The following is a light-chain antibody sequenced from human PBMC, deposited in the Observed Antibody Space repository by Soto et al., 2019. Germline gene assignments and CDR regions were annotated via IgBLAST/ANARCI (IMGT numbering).Light chain of an antibody. CDR2: AAS. Sequence: DIQMTQSPSSLSASVGDRITITCRASQSMSNFLNWYQQKPGKAPMLLISAASSVQSGVPSRFSGSGSGTDFTLTISSLQPEDFATYYCQQSYGIPYTFGQGTKLEIK. CDR3: QQSYGIPYT. J-gene: IGKJ2*01. CDR1: QSMSNF. V-gene: IGKV1-39*01.